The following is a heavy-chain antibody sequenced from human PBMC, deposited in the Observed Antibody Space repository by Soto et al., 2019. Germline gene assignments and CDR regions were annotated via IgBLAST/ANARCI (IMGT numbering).Heavy chain of an antibody. CDR2: INPNSGGT. D-gene: IGHD6-6*01. CDR3: ARGSSLGRRDYSYGMDV. J-gene: IGHJ6*02. CDR1: GYTFTGYY. Sequence: ASVKVSCKASGYTFTGYYMHWVRQAPGQGLEWMGGINPNSGGTNYAQKFQGWVTMTTDKSISTAYMELSRLRSEDTAVYYCARGSSLGRRDYSYGMDVWGQGTTVTVSS. V-gene: IGHV1-2*04.